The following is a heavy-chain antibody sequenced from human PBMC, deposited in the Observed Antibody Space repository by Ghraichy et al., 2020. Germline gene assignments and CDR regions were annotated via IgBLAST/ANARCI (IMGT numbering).Heavy chain of an antibody. J-gene: IGHJ4*02. CDR3: ARIGPYNWNFDY. D-gene: IGHD1-20*01. CDR2: IYMDDSA. V-gene: IGHV3-66*01. Sequence: GSLRLSCGASGFYGSDSYMSWVRQAPGKGLEWVSVIYMDDSASYADSVKGRFIISRDNSKNTLYLEMNSLRAEDTAVYYCARIGPYNWNFDYWGQGALVTVSS. CDR1: GFYGSDSY.